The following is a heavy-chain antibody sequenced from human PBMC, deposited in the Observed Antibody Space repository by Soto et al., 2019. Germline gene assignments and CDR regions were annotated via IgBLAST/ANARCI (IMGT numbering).Heavy chain of an antibody. J-gene: IGHJ5*02. CDR2: ISSRGTDI. CDR3: ATLGRADYPPLAA. CDR1: GFLFSTST. D-gene: IGHD4-17*01. Sequence: GSLRLSCEASGFLFSTSTLNWVRRAPGKGLEWVAEISSRGTDIYYADSVKGRFTISRDNSKNTLYLLLDRVKSDDTAVYFCATLGRADYPPLAAWGQGTLVTVSS. V-gene: IGHV3-30*14.